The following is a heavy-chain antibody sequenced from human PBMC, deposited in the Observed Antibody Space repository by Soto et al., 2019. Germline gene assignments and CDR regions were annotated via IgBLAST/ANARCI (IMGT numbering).Heavy chain of an antibody. CDR1: GYTFTSYG. D-gene: IGHD3-10*01. Sequence: APVKVSSKASGYTFTSYGISWVRQAPGQGLEWMGWISAYNGNTNYAQKLQGRVTMTTDTSTSTAYMELRSLRSDDTAVYYCARARWFGELSYYFDYWGQGTLVTVSS. J-gene: IGHJ4*02. CDR2: ISAYNGNT. CDR3: ARARWFGELSYYFDY. V-gene: IGHV1-18*01.